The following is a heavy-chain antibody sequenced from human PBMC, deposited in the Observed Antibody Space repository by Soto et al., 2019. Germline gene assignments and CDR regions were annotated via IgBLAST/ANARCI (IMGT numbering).Heavy chain of an antibody. CDR1: GYSFAGYW. J-gene: IGHJ4*02. CDR3: ARQIYDSDTGPNFQYYFDS. D-gene: IGHD3-22*01. CDR2: IDPSDSQT. Sequence: PGESLKISCKGSGYSFAGYWITWVRQKPGKGLEWMGRIDPSDSQTYYSPSFRGHVTISATKSITTVFLQWSSLRASDTAMYYCARQIYDSDTGPNFQYYFDSWGQGTPVAVSS. V-gene: IGHV5-10-1*01.